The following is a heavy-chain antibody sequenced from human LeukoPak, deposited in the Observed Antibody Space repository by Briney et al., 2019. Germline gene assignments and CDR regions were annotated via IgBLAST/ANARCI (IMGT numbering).Heavy chain of an antibody. CDR1: GGSISSYY. D-gene: IGHD3-22*01. Sequence: SETLSLTCTVSGGSISSYYWSWIRQPPGKGLEWIGYIHYSGSTNYNPSLKSRVTISVDTSKNQFSLKLSSVTAADTAVYYCARHGIVVVGSFFDYWGQGTLVTVSS. J-gene: IGHJ4*02. CDR2: IHYSGST. V-gene: IGHV4-59*08. CDR3: ARHGIVVVGSFFDY.